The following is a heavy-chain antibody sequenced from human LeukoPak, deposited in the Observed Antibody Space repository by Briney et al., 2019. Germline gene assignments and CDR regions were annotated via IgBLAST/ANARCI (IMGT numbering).Heavy chain of an antibody. CDR1: GFTFSTSG. Sequence: GRSLRLSCAASGFTFSTSGMHWVRQAPGKGLEWVAVISPDGFDKYYADSVKGRFTISRDNSKSTVYLQMNSLRAEDTAVYYCAKDRKSTSFLGYWGQGALVTVSS. V-gene: IGHV3-33*05. D-gene: IGHD6-6*01. CDR3: AKDRKSTSFLGY. J-gene: IGHJ4*02. CDR2: ISPDGFDK.